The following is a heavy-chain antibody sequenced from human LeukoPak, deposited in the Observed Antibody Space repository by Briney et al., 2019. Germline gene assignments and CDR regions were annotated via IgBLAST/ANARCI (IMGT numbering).Heavy chain of an antibody. CDR1: GFTFSDYY. Sequence: PGGSLRLSCAASGFTFSDYYMSWIRQAPGKGLEWVSYISSSGSTIYYADSVKGRFTISRDNAKNSLYLQMNSLRAEDTAVYYCARITAMVNWYFDLWGRGTLVTVSS. CDR2: ISSSGSTI. D-gene: IGHD5-18*01. J-gene: IGHJ2*01. CDR3: ARITAMVNWYFDL. V-gene: IGHV3-11*01.